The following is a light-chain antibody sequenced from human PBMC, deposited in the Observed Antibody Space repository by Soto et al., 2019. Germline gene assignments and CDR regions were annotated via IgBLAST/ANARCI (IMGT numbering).Light chain of an antibody. CDR3: QQYHTYWT. CDR2: KTS. V-gene: IGKV1-5*03. CDR1: QSISNW. J-gene: IGKJ1*01. Sequence: DIQMTQSPSTLSASVGDRVTITCRASQSISNWLAWYQQKPGKVPKLLIYKTSSLESGVPSRFSGSGSGTDFTLTISSLQPDDFATYYCQQYHTYWTFGQGTKVDVK.